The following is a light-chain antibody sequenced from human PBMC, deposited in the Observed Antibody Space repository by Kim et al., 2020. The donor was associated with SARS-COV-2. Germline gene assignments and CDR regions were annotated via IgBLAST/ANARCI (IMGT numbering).Light chain of an antibody. CDR2: YDR. V-gene: IGLV3-21*04. Sequence: APGKTARITCGGNNIGDKSVHWYQQKPGQAPLLVIYYDRDRPSGIPERFSGSNSGNTATLTISRVEAGDEADYYCQVWDISSDHHVFGTGTKVTVL. J-gene: IGLJ1*01. CDR3: QVWDISSDHHV. CDR1: NIGDKS.